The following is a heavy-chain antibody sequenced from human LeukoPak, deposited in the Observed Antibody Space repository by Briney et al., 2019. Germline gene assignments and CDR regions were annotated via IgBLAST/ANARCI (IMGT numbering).Heavy chain of an antibody. D-gene: IGHD3-10*01. V-gene: IGHV3-23*01. J-gene: IGHJ3*02. CDR2: INGGGGTT. CDR3: AKDFYGLGSYYTDAFDM. Sequence: GGSLRLSRAASGFTFSRNAMTWVRQAPGKGLEWVSSINGGGGTTYYRDSVKGRFTISRDNSKNTLYLQMNSLRAEDTAVYYCAKDFYGLGSYYTDAFDMWGQGTMVSVSS. CDR1: GFTFSRNA.